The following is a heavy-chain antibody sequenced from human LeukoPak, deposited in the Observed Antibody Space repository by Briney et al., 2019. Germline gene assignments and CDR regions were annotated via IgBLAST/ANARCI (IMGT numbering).Heavy chain of an antibody. D-gene: IGHD3-10*01. CDR2: ISGDGGST. CDR1: GFTFDDYA. J-gene: IGHJ4*02. CDR3: ARDSDYYGSGSDYEGRLFDS. Sequence: PGGSLRLSCAASGFTFDDYAMHWVRQAPGKGLEWVSLISGDGGSTYYADSVKGRFTISRDNAKNSLYLQMNSLRAEDTAVYYCARDSDYYGSGSDYEGRLFDSWGQGTLVTVSS. V-gene: IGHV3-43*02.